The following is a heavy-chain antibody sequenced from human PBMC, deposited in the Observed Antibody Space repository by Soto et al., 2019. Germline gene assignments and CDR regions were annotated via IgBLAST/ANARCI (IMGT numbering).Heavy chain of an antibody. CDR1: GDTFSNHT. Sequence: ASVKVSCKASGDTFSNHTIGWVRQAPGQGLEWMGRIIAIHGVTNYAQKLQGRVTMTTDTSTSTAYMELSSLRSDDTAVYYCARERNYGDYDDYWGQGTLVTVSS. CDR2: IIAIHGVT. V-gene: IGHV1-18*01. CDR3: ARERNYGDYDDY. D-gene: IGHD4-17*01. J-gene: IGHJ4*02.